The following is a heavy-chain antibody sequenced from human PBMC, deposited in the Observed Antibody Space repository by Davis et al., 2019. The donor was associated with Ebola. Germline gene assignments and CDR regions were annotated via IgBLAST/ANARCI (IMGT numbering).Heavy chain of an antibody. D-gene: IGHD1-26*01. CDR2: IYYSGST. CDR1: GGPISSYY. J-gene: IGHJ4*02. CDR3: ARHDDGGGGYSGRLFDY. V-gene: IGHV4-59*08. Sequence: MPSDTLSLTCTVPGGPISSYYWSWIRQPPGKGLEWLVNIYYSGSTNYNPSLKSRVTISVDTSKNQLSLKLSSVSAADTAVYYCARHDDGGGGYSGRLFDYWGQGTLVTVSS.